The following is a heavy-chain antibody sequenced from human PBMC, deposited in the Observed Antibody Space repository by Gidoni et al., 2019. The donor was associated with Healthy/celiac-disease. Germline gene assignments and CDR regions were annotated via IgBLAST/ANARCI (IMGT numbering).Heavy chain of an antibody. V-gene: IGHV4-34*01. CDR1: GGSFSGYY. CDR3: ARGGTRVTIFGVVSYYYGMDV. Sequence: QVQLQQWGAGLLQPSETLSLTCAVYGGSFSGYYWSWIRQPPGKGLEWIGEINNSGSTNYNPALKSRVTISVDTSKNQFSLKLSSVTAADTAVYYCARGGTRVTIFGVVSYYYGMDVWGQGTTVTVSS. J-gene: IGHJ6*02. CDR2: INNSGST. D-gene: IGHD3-3*01.